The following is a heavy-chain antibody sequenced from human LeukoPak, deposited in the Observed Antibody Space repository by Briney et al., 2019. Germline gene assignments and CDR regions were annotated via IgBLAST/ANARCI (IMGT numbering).Heavy chain of an antibody. D-gene: IGHD5-24*01. CDR2: ISSSSSFF. V-gene: IGHV3-21*01. Sequence: PGGSLRLSCVASGFTFSSYTMNWVRQAPGKGLEWVSSISSSSSFFYSADSVKGRFTISRDNAKNSLYLQMNSLRAEDTAVYYCARKRLHEIDYWGQGTLVTVSS. CDR3: ARKRLHEIDY. J-gene: IGHJ4*02. CDR1: GFTFSSYT.